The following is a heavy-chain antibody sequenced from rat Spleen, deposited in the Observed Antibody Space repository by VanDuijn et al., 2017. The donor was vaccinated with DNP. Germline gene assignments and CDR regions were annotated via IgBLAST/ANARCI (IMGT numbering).Heavy chain of an antibody. CDR2: ISTSGGST. Sequence: EVQLVESGGGLVQPGRSLKLSCAASGFTFSDYNMAWVRQAPKKGLEWVASISTSGGSTYYRDSVKGRFTVSRDNAKSTLYLQMDSLRSEDTATYYCASQTGRNWGQGVMVTVSS. V-gene: IGHV5-25*01. CDR1: GFTFSDYN. CDR3: ASQTGRN. J-gene: IGHJ2*01.